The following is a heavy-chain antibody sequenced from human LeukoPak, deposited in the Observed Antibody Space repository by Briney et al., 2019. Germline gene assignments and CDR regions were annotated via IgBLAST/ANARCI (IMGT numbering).Heavy chain of an antibody. J-gene: IGHJ4*02. CDR3: ASDVREWLRQGAFDY. CDR2: IYSGGST. Sequence: GGSLRLSCAASGFTVSSNYMSWVRQAPGKGLEWVSVIYSGGSTYYADSVKGRFTISRDNSKNTLYLQMNSLRAEDTAVYYCASDVREWLRQGAFDYWGQGTLVTVSS. CDR1: GFTVSSNY. V-gene: IGHV3-66*01. D-gene: IGHD5-12*01.